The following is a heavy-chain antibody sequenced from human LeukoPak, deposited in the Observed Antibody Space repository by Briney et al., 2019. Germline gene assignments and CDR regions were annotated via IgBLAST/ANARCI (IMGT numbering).Heavy chain of an antibody. CDR2: INPNSGGT. D-gene: IGHD3-10*01. Sequence: ASVKVSCKASGYTFTSYDINWVRQATGQGLEWMGWINPNSGGTNYAQKFQGWVTMTRDTSISTAYMELSRLRSDDTAVYYCARDLLGSAYYWGQGTLVTVSS. CDR1: GYTFTSYD. CDR3: ARDLLGSAYY. V-gene: IGHV1-2*04. J-gene: IGHJ4*02.